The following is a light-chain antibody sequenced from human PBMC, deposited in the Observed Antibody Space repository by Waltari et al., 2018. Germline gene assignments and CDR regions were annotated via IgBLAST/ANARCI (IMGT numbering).Light chain of an antibody. J-gene: IGLJ3*02. CDR2: VNSDGSH. CDR1: SGHSSNV. Sequence: QLVLTQSPSASASLGASVKLTCTLSSGHSSNVIAWLQQQPEKGPRYLMKVNSDGSHSKGDEFPDRFSGASSGAERYLTLSSLQSEDEADYYCQTGGHGTWVFGGGTKLTVL. CDR3: QTGGHGTWV. V-gene: IGLV4-69*01.